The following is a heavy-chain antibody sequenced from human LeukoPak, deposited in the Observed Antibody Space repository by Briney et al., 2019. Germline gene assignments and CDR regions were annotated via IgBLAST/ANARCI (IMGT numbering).Heavy chain of an antibody. J-gene: IGHJ3*02. CDR1: GFTFNTYT. V-gene: IGHV3-53*01. Sequence: GGSLRLSCAASGFTFNTYTMNWVRQAPGKGLEWVSSIYSAGATHYAESVKGRFTISRDNSKNTLYLQMNSLRAEDMAVYYCARIEWERLGRAFDIWGQGTMVTVSS. CDR2: IYSAGAT. D-gene: IGHD1-26*01. CDR3: ARIEWERLGRAFDI.